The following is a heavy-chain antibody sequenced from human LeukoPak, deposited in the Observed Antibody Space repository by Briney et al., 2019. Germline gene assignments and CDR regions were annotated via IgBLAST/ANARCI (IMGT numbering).Heavy chain of an antibody. CDR3: ARGRYSGYEQDYYFDY. J-gene: IGHJ4*02. V-gene: IGHV7-4-1*02. D-gene: IGHD5-12*01. Sequence: EASVKVSCKASGYTFTSYAMNWVRQAPGQGLEWMGWINTNTGNPTYAQGFTGRFVFSLDTSVSTAYLQISSLKAEDTAVYYCARGRYSGYEQDYYFDYWGQGTLVTVSS. CDR1: GYTFTSYA. CDR2: INTNTGNP.